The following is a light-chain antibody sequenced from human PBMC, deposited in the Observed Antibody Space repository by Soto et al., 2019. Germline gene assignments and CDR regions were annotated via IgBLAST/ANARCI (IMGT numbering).Light chain of an antibody. CDR1: SSDVGGYNY. CDR2: DVS. Sequence: QSALTQPRSVSGSPGQSVTISCTGTSSDVGGYNYVSWYQQHPGKAPKLMIYDVSKRPSGVPDRFSGFKSGNTASLTISGLQADDEADYYCCSYTGSYTVVFGGGTKVTVL. CDR3: CSYTGSYTVV. V-gene: IGLV2-11*01. J-gene: IGLJ2*01.